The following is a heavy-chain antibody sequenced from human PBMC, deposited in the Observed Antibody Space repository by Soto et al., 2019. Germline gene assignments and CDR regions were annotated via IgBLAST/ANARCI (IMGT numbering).Heavy chain of an antibody. CDR3: ASVPVDAARSGY. J-gene: IGHJ4*02. V-gene: IGHV1-69*12. CDR2: IIPIFGTA. Sequence: QVQLVQSGAEVKKPGSSVKVSCKASGGTFSSYAISWVRQAPGQGLEWMGGIIPIFGTANYAQKFQGRVTITADESTSTAYAELGGLRSEDAAEYYCASVPVDAARSGYWGQGTLVTVSS. CDR1: GGTFSSYA. D-gene: IGHD5-18*01.